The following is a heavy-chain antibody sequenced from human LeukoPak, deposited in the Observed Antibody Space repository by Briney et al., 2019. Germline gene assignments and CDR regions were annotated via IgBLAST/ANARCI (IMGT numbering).Heavy chain of an antibody. CDR3: SKWGDYDILTGYYDSDY. Sequence: PAASLRLSCAASGFTFSNYAMSWVPQAPGQGLEWVSAISGSGGSTYYADSVKGRFTISRDNSKNTLYLQLDSLRAEDTAVYDCSKWGDYDILTGYYDSDYWGQGTLVTVSS. J-gene: IGHJ4*02. V-gene: IGHV3-23*01. CDR1: GFTFSNYA. D-gene: IGHD3-9*01. CDR2: ISGSGGST.